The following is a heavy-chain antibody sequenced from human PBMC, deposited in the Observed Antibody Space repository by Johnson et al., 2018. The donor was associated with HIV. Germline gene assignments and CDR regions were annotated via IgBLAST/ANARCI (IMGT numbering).Heavy chain of an antibody. D-gene: IGHD6-19*01. CDR3: ARVGGYSDWSLGLVMDAFDM. CDR1: GFTFDDYG. V-gene: IGHV3-30*03. J-gene: IGHJ3*02. Sequence: VQLVESGGGVVRPGGSLRLSCAASGFTFDDYGMSWVRQAPGTGLEWVAVISYDGSNKYYADSVKGRFTISRDNSKNTLYLQMNSMRAEDTALYYCARVGGYSDWSLGLVMDAFDMWGQGTMVTVSS. CDR2: ISYDGSNK.